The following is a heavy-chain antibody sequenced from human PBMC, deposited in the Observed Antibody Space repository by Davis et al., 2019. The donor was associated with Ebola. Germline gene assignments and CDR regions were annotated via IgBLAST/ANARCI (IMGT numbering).Heavy chain of an antibody. V-gene: IGHV3-72*01. J-gene: IGHJ4*02. CDR2: TRNKANSYTT. CDR1: GFTFSDHY. CDR3: ARDYQGIVGATSIH. D-gene: IGHD1-26*01. Sequence: GESLKISCAASGFTFSDHYMDWVRQAPGKGLEWVGRTRNKANSYTTEYAASVKGRFTISRDDSKNSLYLQMNSLKTEDTAVYYCARDYQGIVGATSIHWGQGTLVTVSS.